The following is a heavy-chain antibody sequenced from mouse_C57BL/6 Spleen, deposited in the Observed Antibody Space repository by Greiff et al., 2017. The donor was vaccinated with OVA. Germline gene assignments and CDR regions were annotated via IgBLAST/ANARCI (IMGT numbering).Heavy chain of an antibody. J-gene: IGHJ2*01. V-gene: IGHV1-42*01. CDR3: ARDPYYFDY. Sequence: VQLKQSGPELVKPGASVKISCKASGYSFTGYYMNWVKQSPEKSLEWIGEIKPSTGGTTYNQKFKAKATLTVDKSSSTAYMQLKSLTSEDSAVYYCARDPYYFDYWGQGTTLTVSS. CDR2: IKPSTGGT. CDR1: GYSFTGYY.